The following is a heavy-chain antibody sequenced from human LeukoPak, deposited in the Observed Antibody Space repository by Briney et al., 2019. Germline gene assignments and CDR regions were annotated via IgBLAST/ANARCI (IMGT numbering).Heavy chain of an antibody. CDR1: GFTFSSYA. J-gene: IGHJ6*02. V-gene: IGHV3-64*01. D-gene: IGHD2-15*01. CDR2: ISSNGGST. CDR3: AREGYPYYYYGMDV. Sequence: GGSLRLSCAASGFTFSSYAMHWVRQAPGKGLEYVSAISSNGGSTYYANSVKGRFTISRDNSKNTLYLQMGSLRAEDMAVYYCAREGYPYYYYGMDVWGQGTTVTVPS.